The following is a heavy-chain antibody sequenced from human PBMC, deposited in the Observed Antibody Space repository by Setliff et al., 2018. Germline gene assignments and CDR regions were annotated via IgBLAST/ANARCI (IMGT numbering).Heavy chain of an antibody. CDR2: INSVGSRT. CDR1: GFPLGDYG. V-gene: IGHV3-74*01. CDR3: ARDRISHYYDSEAHAFDI. D-gene: IGHD3-22*01. Sequence: GGSLRLSCVGSGFPLGDYGMDWVRQTPGKGLVWVSRINSVGSRTYYADSVKGRFTISRDNAKNTLFLQMKSLRAEDTAVYYCARDRISHYYDSEAHAFDIWGQGIMVTVSS. J-gene: IGHJ3*02.